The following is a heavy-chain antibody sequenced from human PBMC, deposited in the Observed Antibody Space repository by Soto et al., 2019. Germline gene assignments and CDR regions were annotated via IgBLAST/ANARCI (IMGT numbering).Heavy chain of an antibody. V-gene: IGHV3-21*01. Sequence: GGSLRLSCAAPGFTFSSYSMNWVRQAPGEGVEWVSSISSSSSYIYYADSVKGRFTISRDNAKNSLYLQMNSLRAEDTAVYYCASLLGYDSSGYYSSYFDYWGQGTLVTVSS. CDR1: GFTFSSYS. J-gene: IGHJ4*02. CDR3: ASLLGYDSSGYYSSYFDY. CDR2: ISSSSSYI. D-gene: IGHD3-22*01.